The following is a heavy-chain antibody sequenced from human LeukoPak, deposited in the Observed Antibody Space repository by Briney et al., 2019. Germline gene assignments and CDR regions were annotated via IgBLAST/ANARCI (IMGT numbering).Heavy chain of an antibody. CDR1: GYTFTYYY. CDR3: AADRSSGGQYYYMDV. CDR2: IDPSDAEA. D-gene: IGHD3-22*01. Sequence: ASVTVSCKASGYTFTYYYIHWVKQAPGKGLEWIGRIDPSDAEAKYAQKFQGRVTITADSSTDTAYMEMSSLISEDTAFYYCAADRSSGGQYYYMDVWGKGTTVIVSS. J-gene: IGHJ6*03. V-gene: IGHV1-69-2*01.